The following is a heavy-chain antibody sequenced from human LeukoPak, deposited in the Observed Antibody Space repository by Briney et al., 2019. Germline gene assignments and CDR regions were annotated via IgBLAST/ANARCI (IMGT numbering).Heavy chain of an antibody. CDR2: IYHSGNT. V-gene: IGHV4-38-2*02. CDR1: GSSISSAYY. Sequence: MSSETLSLTCTVSGSSISSAYYWGWIRQPPGEGLEWIGTIYHSGNTYYNPSLKSRVTISVDTSKNQFSLKLSSVTAADTAVYYCASMYYYDSSGPALDYWGQGTLVTVSS. CDR3: ASMYYYDSSGPALDY. J-gene: IGHJ4*02. D-gene: IGHD3-22*01.